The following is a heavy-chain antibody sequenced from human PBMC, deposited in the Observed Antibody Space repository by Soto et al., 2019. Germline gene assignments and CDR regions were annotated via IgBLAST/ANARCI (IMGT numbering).Heavy chain of an antibody. J-gene: IGHJ4*02. D-gene: IGHD6-13*01. Sequence: EVQLVESGGGLVQPGGSLRLSCAASGFNFSSYDMHWVRQVPGKGLEWVSAIGTGHDTYYPGSVKGRFTLSRETDKNSLYLQMNSLRDGDTAVYYCARQAAGTPFLIDYWGQGTLVAVSS. CDR3: ARQAAGTPFLIDY. V-gene: IGHV3-13*01. CDR1: GFNFSSYD. CDR2: IGTGHDT.